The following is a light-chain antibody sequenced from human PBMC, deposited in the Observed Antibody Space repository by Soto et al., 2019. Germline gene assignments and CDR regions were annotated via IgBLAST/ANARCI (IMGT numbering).Light chain of an antibody. V-gene: IGKV3-20*01. CDR1: QSVSSNY. Sequence: EIALTQPPGTLSLSPGERATPTCRASQSVSSNYLAWYQQKPGQAPRLLIYGASNRATGIPDRFSGSGSGTDFTLTISRLEPEDFAVYYCQQYGSSPTFGQGTRLEIK. CDR3: QQYGSSPT. J-gene: IGKJ5*01. CDR2: GAS.